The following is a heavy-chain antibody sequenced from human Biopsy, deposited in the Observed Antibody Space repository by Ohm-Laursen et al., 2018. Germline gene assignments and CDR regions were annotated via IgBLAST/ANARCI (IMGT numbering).Heavy chain of an antibody. CDR1: VTSFSSSA. Sequence: SLRLSCAASVTSFSSSAMNWVRQAPGQGLERASGITASGGTTYYADSVKGRFTISRDNSNNTLYLQMNSLRDDDTAVYYCAKVPREELSYYYSMDVWGQGTTVTVSS. D-gene: IGHD1-7*01. V-gene: IGHV3-23*01. CDR2: ITASGGTT. J-gene: IGHJ6*02. CDR3: AKVPREELSYYYSMDV.